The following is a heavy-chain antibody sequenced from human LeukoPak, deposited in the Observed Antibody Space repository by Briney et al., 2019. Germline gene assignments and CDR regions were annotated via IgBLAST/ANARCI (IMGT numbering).Heavy chain of an antibody. CDR1: GFTFSTYG. CDR3: ARGVVGATTGWYFDL. Sequence: GRSLRLSCAASGFTFSTYGMQWVRQAPGKGLEWVAVIWSDESNKYYADSVKGRFTISRDNFKNTLYLHMNRLRAEDTTVYYCARGVVGATTGWYFDLWGRGTLVTVSS. J-gene: IGHJ2*01. D-gene: IGHD1-26*01. V-gene: IGHV3-33*01. CDR2: IWSDESNK.